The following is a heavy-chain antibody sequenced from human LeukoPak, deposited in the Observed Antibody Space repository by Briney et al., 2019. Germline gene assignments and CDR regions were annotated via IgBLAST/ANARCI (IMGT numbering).Heavy chain of an antibody. V-gene: IGHV1-8*01. J-gene: IGHJ3*02. CDR2: MNPNSGNT. CDR3: ARDQGWNSYYEILTGKDSFDI. Sequence: ASVKVSCKASGYTFTSYDINWVRQATGQGLEWMGWMNPNSGNTGYAQKFQGRVTMTRNTSISTASMELSSLRSEDTAAYYCARDQGWNSYYEILTGKDSFDIWGQGTMVTVSS. D-gene: IGHD3-9*01. CDR1: GYTFTSYD.